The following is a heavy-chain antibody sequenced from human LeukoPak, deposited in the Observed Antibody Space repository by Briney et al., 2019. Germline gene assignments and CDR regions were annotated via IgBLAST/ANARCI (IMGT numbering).Heavy chain of an antibody. CDR1: GGSISSSNW. CDR2: IYHSGST. J-gene: IGHJ4*02. V-gene: IGHV4-4*02. Sequence: PSETLSLTCAVSGGSISSSNWWNWVRQPPGKGLEWIGEIYHSGSTNYNPSLKSRVTMSVDKSKNQFSLRLISLTAADTAVYYCARDDSSLATAARPLDDWGQGILVTVSS. CDR3: ARDDSSLATAARPLDD. D-gene: IGHD6-6*01.